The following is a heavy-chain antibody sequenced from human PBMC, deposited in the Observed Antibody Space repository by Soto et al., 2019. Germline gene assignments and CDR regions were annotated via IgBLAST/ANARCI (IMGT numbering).Heavy chain of an antibody. CDR2: ISGSGGST. CDR3: SKRSYCSTTTCFYSFDY. Sequence: PGGSLRLSCAASGFTFSSYAMSWVRQAPGKGLEWVSEISGSGGSTYYADSVKGRFTISRDNSKNTLYLQMNSLRAEDTAVYYCSKRSYCSTTTCFYSFDYWGQGTLVTVS. CDR1: GFTFSSYA. J-gene: IGHJ4*02. D-gene: IGHD2-2*01. V-gene: IGHV3-23*01.